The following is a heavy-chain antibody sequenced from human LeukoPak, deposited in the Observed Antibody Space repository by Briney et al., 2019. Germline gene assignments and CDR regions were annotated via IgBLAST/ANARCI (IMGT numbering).Heavy chain of an antibody. V-gene: IGHV3-48*03. D-gene: IGHD3-10*01. CDR3: ARDRRGSGSYYSVDAFDI. J-gene: IGHJ3*02. CDR2: ISSSGSTI. CDR1: GFTFSSYE. Sequence: GGSLRLSCAASGFTFSSYEMNWVRQAPGKGLEWVSYISSSGSTIYYADSVKGRFTISRDNAKNSLYLQMSSLRAEDTAVYYCARDRRGSGSYYSVDAFDIWGQGTMVTDSS.